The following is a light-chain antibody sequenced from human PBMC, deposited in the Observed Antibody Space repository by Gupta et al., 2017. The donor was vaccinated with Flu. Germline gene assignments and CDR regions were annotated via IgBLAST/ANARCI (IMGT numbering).Light chain of an antibody. J-gene: IGKJ1*01. CDR3: QQRSNSPPWT. CDR1: QSVSSY. CDR2: DAS. Sequence: GERATLSCRASQSVSSYLAWYQQKPGQAPRLLIYDASNRDTGIPARFSGSGSGTDFTLTISSLEPEDFAVYYCQQRSNSPPWTFGQGTKVEIK. V-gene: IGKV3-11*01.